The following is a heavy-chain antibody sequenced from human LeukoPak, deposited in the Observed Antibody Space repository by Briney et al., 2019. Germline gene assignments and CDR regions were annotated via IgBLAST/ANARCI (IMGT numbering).Heavy chain of an antibody. CDR1: GYTFSNYG. Sequence: ASVKVSCKASGYTFSNYGITWVRQAPGQGLEWMGWISAYSGNTNYAQKLQGRVTMTTDTSTSSAYMELSSLRSEDTAVYYCARGVVVPAAIGELEWFDPWGQGTLVTVSS. V-gene: IGHV1-18*01. CDR2: ISAYSGNT. J-gene: IGHJ5*02. D-gene: IGHD2-2*02. CDR3: ARGVVVPAAIGELEWFDP.